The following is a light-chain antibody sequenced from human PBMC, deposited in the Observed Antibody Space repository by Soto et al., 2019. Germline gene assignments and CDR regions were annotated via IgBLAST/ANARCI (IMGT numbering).Light chain of an antibody. CDR1: SSDVGGYNY. V-gene: IGLV2-8*01. Sequence: QSALTQPPSASGSPGQSVTISCTGTSSDVGGYNYVHWYQQHPGKAPKLMIYEVTKRPSGVPDRFSGSKSGNTASLTVSGLQAEDEADYYCSSYADSNSYVFGTGTKVTVL. CDR2: EVT. J-gene: IGLJ1*01. CDR3: SSYADSNSYV.